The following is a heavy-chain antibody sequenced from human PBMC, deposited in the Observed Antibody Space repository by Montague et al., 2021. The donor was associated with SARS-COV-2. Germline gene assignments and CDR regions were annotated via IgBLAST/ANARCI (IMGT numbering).Heavy chain of an antibody. D-gene: IGHD3-10*01. Sequence: SETLSLTCTVSGGSISSSNYYWGWIRQLPGKGLEWIGNMYYSGSTYYNPSPKSRVTISIDTSKNQFSLKLSSVTAADTAVYYCARDDIVLQGVTKGMDVWGQGTTVTVSS. J-gene: IGHJ6*02. CDR1: GGSISSSNYY. V-gene: IGHV4-39*07. CDR3: ARDDIVLQGVTKGMDV. CDR2: MYYSGST.